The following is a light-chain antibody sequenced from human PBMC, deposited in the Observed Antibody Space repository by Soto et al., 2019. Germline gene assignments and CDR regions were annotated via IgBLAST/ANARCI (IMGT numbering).Light chain of an antibody. CDR3: QQSYSPLT. J-gene: IGKJ4*01. CDR1: QSISSY. V-gene: IGKV1-39*01. CDR2: AAS. Sequence: DIQMTQSPSSLSASVGDRVTITCRASQSISSYLNWYQQKPGKAPKLLIYAASSLQSGVPSRFSGSGSGTDFTLTISSLQPEDFATYYCQQSYSPLTFGGGNKGDIK.